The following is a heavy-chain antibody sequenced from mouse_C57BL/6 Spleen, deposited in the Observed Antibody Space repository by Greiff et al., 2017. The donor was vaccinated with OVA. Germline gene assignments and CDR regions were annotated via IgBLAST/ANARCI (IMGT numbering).Heavy chain of an antibody. CDR2: IDPSDSYT. CDR3: ARTFLPSYFDY. Sequence: QVQLQQPGAELVMPGASVKLSCKASGYTFTSYWMHWVKQRPGQGLEWIGEIDPSDSYTNYNQKFKGKSTLTVDKSSSTAYMQLSSLTSEDSAVYYCARTFLPSYFDYWGQGTTLTVSS. V-gene: IGHV1-69*01. J-gene: IGHJ2*01. CDR1: GYTFTSYW.